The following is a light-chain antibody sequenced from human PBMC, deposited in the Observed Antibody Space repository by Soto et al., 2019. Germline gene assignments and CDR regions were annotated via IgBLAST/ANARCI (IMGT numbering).Light chain of an antibody. Sequence: EIVMTQSPATLSVSPGEKATLSCRASQTVSNNLAWYQHKPGQAPRLLIYFASTRATVIPARFSGSGSGTEFPLTISSLQSEDFAVYYCQQYNKWPLTFGGGTKVETK. CDR2: FAS. CDR3: QQYNKWPLT. J-gene: IGKJ4*01. CDR1: QTVSNN. V-gene: IGKV3-15*01.